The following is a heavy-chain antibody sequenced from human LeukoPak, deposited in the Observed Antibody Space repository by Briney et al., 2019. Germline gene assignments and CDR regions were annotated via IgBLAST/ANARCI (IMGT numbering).Heavy chain of an antibody. Sequence: PGGSLRLSCAASGFTFSSYAMSWVRQAPGTGLEWVSFILTDSNGGGTYYADSVKGRFTISRDNSKNTLYLQMNSLRAEDTAIYYCARGRPGYFFDYWGQGILVTVSS. J-gene: IGHJ4*02. D-gene: IGHD3-9*01. V-gene: IGHV3-23*01. CDR3: ARGRPGYFFDY. CDR2: ILTDSNGGGT. CDR1: GFTFSSYA.